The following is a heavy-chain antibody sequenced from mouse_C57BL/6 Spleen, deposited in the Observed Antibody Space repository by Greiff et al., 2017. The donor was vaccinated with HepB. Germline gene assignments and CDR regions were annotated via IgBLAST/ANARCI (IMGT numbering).Heavy chain of an antibody. D-gene: IGHD2-4*01. Sequence: VKLMESGAELVKPGASVKLSCKASGYTFTEYTIHWVKQRSGQGLEWIGWFYPGSGSIKYNEKFKDKATLTADKSSSTVYMELSRLTSEDSAVYFCARHEDRYDYDGAWFAYWGQGTLVTVSA. CDR1: GYTFTEYT. V-gene: IGHV1-62-2*01. CDR2: FYPGSGSI. CDR3: ARHEDRYDYDGAWFAY. J-gene: IGHJ3*01.